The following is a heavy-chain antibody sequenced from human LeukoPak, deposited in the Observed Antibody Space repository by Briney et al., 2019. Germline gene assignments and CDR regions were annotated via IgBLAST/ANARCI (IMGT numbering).Heavy chain of an antibody. CDR2: ISSSGSTI. V-gene: IGHV3-11*01. D-gene: IGHD3-22*01. Sequence: PGGSLRLSCAASGFTFGDYYMSWIRQAPGKGLEWVSYISSSGSTIYYADSVKGRFTISRDNAKNSLYLQMNSLRAEDTAVYYCAITIIDSSGYLDYWGQGTLVTVSS. CDR1: GFTFGDYY. CDR3: AITIIDSSGYLDY. J-gene: IGHJ4*02.